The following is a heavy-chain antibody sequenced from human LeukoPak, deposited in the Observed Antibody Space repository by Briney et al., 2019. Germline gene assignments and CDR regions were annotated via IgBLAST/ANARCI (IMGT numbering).Heavy chain of an antibody. J-gene: IGHJ4*02. D-gene: IGHD3-10*01. CDR1: EFTFSAYW. CDR3: ARAGNRGSVDY. V-gene: IGHV3-7*01. CDR2: INQDESET. Sequence: PGGSLRLSCQASEFTFSAYWMSWVRQAPGKGLEWVANINQDESETYYVDSVEGRFTISRDNAKNSLYLQMNSLRAEDTAVYFCARAGNRGSVDYWGQGTLVTVSS.